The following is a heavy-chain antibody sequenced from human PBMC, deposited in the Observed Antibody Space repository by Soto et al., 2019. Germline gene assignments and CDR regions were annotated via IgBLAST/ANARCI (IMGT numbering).Heavy chain of an antibody. J-gene: IGHJ1*01. Sequence: EVQLVESGGTLVQPGGSLRLSCATSGFTFSDYNMNWVRQAPGKGLEWVSHITYSSSTMYYADSVKGRFTISRDNAKNSLYLQMDSLRAEDTAVYYCVRAECASCYGFRHWGPGTPVTVSS. CDR1: GFTFSDYN. V-gene: IGHV3-48*04. CDR3: VRAECASCYGFRH. CDR2: ITYSSSTM. D-gene: IGHD2-2*01.